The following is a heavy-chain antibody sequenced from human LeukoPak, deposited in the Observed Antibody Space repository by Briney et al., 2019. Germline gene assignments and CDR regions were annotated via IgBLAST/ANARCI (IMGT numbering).Heavy chain of an antibody. CDR3: AREGRYCSGGSCYYRYFDY. Sequence: PGGSLRLSCAASGFTFSGYGMNWVRQAPGKGLEWISYTTTSSSTIYYADSVKGRFTISRDNAKNSLYLQMNSLRYEDTAVYYCAREGRYCSGGSCYYRYFDYWGQGTLVTVSS. D-gene: IGHD2-15*01. J-gene: IGHJ4*02. CDR2: TTTSSSTI. CDR1: GFTFSGYG. V-gene: IGHV3-48*02.